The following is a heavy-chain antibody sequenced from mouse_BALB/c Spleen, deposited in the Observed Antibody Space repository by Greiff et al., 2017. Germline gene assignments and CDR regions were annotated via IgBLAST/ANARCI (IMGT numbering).Heavy chain of an antibody. CDR2: INPSTGYT. V-gene: IGHV1-7*01. D-gene: IGHD3-2*01. CDR3: ARWGVDSSGYVPFDY. CDR1: GYTFTSYW. J-gene: IGHJ2*01. Sequence: VKLMESGAELAKPGASVKMSCKASGYTFTSYWMHWVKQRPGQGLEWIGYINPSTGYTEYNQKFKDKATLTADKSSSTAYMQLSSLTSEDSAVYYCARWGVDSSGYVPFDYWGQGTTLTVSS.